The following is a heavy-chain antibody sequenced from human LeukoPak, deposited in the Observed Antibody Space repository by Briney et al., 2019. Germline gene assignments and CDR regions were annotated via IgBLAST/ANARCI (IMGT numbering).Heavy chain of an antibody. CDR2: IYYSGST. Sequence: SETLSLTCTVSGGSISSGDYYWSWIRQPPGKGLEWIGYIYYSGSTYYNPSLKSRVTISVDTSKNQSSLKLSSVTAADTAVYYCARVPTTFWFDPWGQGTLVTVSS. D-gene: IGHD4-17*01. CDR1: GGSISSGDYY. CDR3: ARVPTTFWFDP. V-gene: IGHV4-30-4*01. J-gene: IGHJ5*02.